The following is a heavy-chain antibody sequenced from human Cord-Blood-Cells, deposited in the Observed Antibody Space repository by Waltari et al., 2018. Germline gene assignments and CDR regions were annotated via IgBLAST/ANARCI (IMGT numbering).Heavy chain of an antibody. V-gene: IGHV2-5*02. CDR1: GFSPSPCGVG. CDR3: APYGIVGATDAFDI. CDR2: IYWDADK. D-gene: IGHD1-26*01. J-gene: IGHJ3*02. Sequence: ITLKEPGPTLATPPHTLPLTCTCSGFSPSPCGVGVGCVCQPPGKALEWLALIYWDADKRYSPSLKSRLTITKDTSKNQVVLTMTNMDPVDTATYYCAPYGIVGATDAFDIWGQGTMVTVSS.